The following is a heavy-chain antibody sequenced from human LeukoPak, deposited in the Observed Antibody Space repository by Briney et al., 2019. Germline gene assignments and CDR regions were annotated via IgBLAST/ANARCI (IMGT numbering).Heavy chain of an antibody. Sequence: GGSLRLSCAASGFTFSSYSMNWVRQAPGKGLEWVSCISSSSSTIYYADSVKGRFTISRDNAKNSLYLQMNSLRAEDTAVYYCARDLQLVSPGRGMDVWGQGTTVTVSS. CDR1: GFTFSSYS. CDR3: ARDLQLVSPGRGMDV. V-gene: IGHV3-48*01. J-gene: IGHJ6*02. CDR2: ISSSSSTI. D-gene: IGHD6-6*01.